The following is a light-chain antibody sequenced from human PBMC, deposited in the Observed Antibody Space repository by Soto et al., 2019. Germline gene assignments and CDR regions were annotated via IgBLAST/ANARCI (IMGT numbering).Light chain of an antibody. J-gene: IGKJ3*01. Sequence: AIRMTQSPSSLSASTGDRVTITCRASQGISSYLAWYQQKPGKAPKLLIYAASTLQSGVPSRFRGSGSGTDFTLTISCLQSEDFATYYCQQYYSYPGTFGPGTKVDIK. CDR1: QGISSY. V-gene: IGKV1-8*01. CDR3: QQYYSYPGT. CDR2: AAS.